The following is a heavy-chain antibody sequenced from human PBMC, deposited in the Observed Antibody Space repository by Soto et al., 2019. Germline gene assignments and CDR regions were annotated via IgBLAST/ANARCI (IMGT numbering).Heavy chain of an antibody. D-gene: IGHD6-19*01. Sequence: KSSETLSLTCTVSGGSISSSSYYWGWIRQPPGKGLEWIGSIYYSGSTYYNPSLKSRVTISVDTSKNQFSLKLSSVTAADTAVYYCARHSTGSGWYGSGNWFDPWGQGTLVTVSS. V-gene: IGHV4-39*01. CDR3: ARHSTGSGWYGSGNWFDP. J-gene: IGHJ5*02. CDR2: IYYSGST. CDR1: GGSISSSSYY.